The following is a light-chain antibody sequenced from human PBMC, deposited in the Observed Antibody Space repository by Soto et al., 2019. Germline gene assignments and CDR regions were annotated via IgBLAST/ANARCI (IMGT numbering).Light chain of an antibody. CDR3: QQYRT. Sequence: EIVLMQSPGTLSLSPGERATLSCRASQSVSSSYLAWYQQKPGQAPRLLIYGASSRATGIPDRFSGSGSGTDFTLTISRLEPEDFAVYYCQQYRTFGQGTKVDIK. CDR1: QSVSSSY. V-gene: IGKV3-20*01. J-gene: IGKJ1*01. CDR2: GAS.